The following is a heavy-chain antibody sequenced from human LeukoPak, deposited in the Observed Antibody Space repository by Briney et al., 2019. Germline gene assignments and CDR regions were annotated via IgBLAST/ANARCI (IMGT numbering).Heavy chain of an antibody. D-gene: IGHD4-11*01. Sequence: GESLKISCKGSGYRFTIYWIAWVRQMPGKGLEWMGIIYPGDSETRYSPSYQGQVTISADKSISTAYLQWGSLKASDTAMYYCARQTDYSSYWYFDLWGRGTLVTVSS. J-gene: IGHJ2*01. CDR3: ARQTDYSSYWYFDL. CDR2: IYPGDSET. V-gene: IGHV5-51*01. CDR1: GYRFTIYW.